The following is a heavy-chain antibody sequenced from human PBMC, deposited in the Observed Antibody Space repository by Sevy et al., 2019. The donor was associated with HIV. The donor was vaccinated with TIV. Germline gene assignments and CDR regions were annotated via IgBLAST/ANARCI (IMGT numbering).Heavy chain of an antibody. CDR3: ARDGGAPVRDWFDP. V-gene: IGHV3-21*01. CDR1: GFTFSSYS. Sequence: GESLKISCAASGFTFSSYSINWVRQAPGKGLEWVSSISSSSSYIYYADSVKGRFTISRDNAKNSLYLQMNSLRAEDTAVYYCARDGGAPVRDWFDPWGQGTLVTVSS. D-gene: IGHD3-16*01. CDR2: ISSSSSYI. J-gene: IGHJ5*02.